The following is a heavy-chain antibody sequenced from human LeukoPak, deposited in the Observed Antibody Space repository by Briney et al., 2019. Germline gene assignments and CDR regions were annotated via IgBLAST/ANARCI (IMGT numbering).Heavy chain of an antibody. Sequence: GGSLRLFCAASGFTFNDYYMSWIRQAPGKGLEWLSYINIGGTNTHYADSVKGRFTISRDNAKKSLYLEMNNLRAEDTAVYYCATDGAGFDTWGQGVLVTVSS. V-gene: IGHV3-11*01. CDR3: ATDGAGFDT. CDR1: GFTFNDYY. CDR2: INIGGTNT. J-gene: IGHJ5*02.